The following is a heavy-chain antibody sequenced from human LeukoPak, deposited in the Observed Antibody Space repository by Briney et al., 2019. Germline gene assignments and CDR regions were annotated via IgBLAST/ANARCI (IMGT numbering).Heavy chain of an antibody. D-gene: IGHD6-6*01. V-gene: IGHV1-8*01. CDR2: VNPNSGNT. J-gene: IGHJ4*02. CDR3: ARGAWTSSFDY. CDR1: GYTFTSYD. Sequence: GASVKVSCKASGYTFTSYDVNWVRQATGQGLEWMGWVNPNSGNTAYAQNLQGRVTMTSDTSINTAYMELSSLRSEDTAVYYCARGAWTSSFDYWGQGTLVTVSS.